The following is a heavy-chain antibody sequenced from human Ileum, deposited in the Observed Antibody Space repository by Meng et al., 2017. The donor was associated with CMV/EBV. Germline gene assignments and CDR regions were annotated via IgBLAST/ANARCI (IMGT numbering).Heavy chain of an antibody. Sequence: QGHVQQWGPGQLKTSETLSLVCAVHNSAFSDYYWTWIRQSPGKGLEWIGEINNRGSTNYNPSLKSRVTISIDTSRNQFSLKLTSMTAADTAVYYCARASPQRRFLSYWGQGTLVTVSS. D-gene: IGHD3-3*01. CDR2: INNRGST. CDR3: ARASPQRRFLSY. J-gene: IGHJ4*02. CDR1: NSAFSDYY. V-gene: IGHV4-34*01.